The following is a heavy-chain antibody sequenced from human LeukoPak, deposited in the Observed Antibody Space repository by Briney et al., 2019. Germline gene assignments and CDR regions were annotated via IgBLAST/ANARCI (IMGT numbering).Heavy chain of an antibody. D-gene: IGHD4-17*01. V-gene: IGHV4-34*01. CDR2: INHSGYT. CDR3: TRMTTRHDY. J-gene: IGHJ4*02. CDR1: GVSFNDYY. Sequence: PAETLSLTCAVSGVSFNDYYWSWVRQTPGKGLEWIGEINHSGYTNDSPSLKSRVTLSIDTSRKQFSLNLRSVTVADTGIYYCTRMTTRHDYWGQGTLVTVPS.